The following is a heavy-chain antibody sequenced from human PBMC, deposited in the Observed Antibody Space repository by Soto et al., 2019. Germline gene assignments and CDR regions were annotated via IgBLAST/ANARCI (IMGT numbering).Heavy chain of an antibody. V-gene: IGHV3-30-3*01. Sequence: GGSLRLSCAASGFTFSSYAMHWVRQAPGKGLEWVAVISYDGSNKYYADSVKGRFTISRDNSKNTLYLQMNSLRAEDTAVYYCARDPLGYCTNGVCQEMTYYYYGMDVWGQGTTVTVSS. J-gene: IGHJ6*02. CDR3: ARDPLGYCTNGVCQEMTYYYYGMDV. D-gene: IGHD2-8*01. CDR2: ISYDGSNK. CDR1: GFTFSSYA.